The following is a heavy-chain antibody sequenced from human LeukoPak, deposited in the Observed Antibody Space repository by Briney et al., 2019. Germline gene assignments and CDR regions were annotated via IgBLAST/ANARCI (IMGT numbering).Heavy chain of an antibody. CDR1: GITLRNYA. Sequence: GGSLRLSCVGSGITLRNYAISWVRQAPGKGLEWLSVIHRGGNTYYADSVKGRFTISRDSSKNTVFLQMDSLRAEDTAVYYCARDPGYGLGVDYGDYWGQGTLVTVSS. CDR3: ARDPGYGLGVDYGDY. J-gene: IGHJ4*02. V-gene: IGHV3-66*01. CDR2: IHRGGNT. D-gene: IGHD3-10*01.